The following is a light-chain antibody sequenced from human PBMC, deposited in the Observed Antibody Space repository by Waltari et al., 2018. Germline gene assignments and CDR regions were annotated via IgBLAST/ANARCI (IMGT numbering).Light chain of an antibody. J-gene: IGKJ2*01. CDR1: KSVLYSSNNKNY. CDR3: QQYYATPYT. CDR2: WAS. Sequence: DIVVTQPPDSLAVSLGERATINCKSSKSVLYSSNNKNYLDWYQQKPGHPPKLFIYWASTRESGVPDRFSGSGSGKDFTLTISSLQAEDVAVYYCQQYYATPYTFGQGTKLEIK. V-gene: IGKV4-1*01.